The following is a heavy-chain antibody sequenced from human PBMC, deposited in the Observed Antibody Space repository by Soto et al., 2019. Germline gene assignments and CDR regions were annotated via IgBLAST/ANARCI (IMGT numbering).Heavy chain of an antibody. CDR2: IDPSDSYT. CDR3: ARHEADGYSYGYYYYYGMDV. CDR1: GYSFTSYW. V-gene: IGHV5-10-1*01. J-gene: IGHJ6*02. D-gene: IGHD5-18*01. Sequence: PGESLKISCKGSGYSFTSYWISWVRQMPGKGLEWMGRIDPSDSYTNYSPSFQGHVTISADKSISTAYLQWSSLKASDTAMYYCARHEADGYSYGYYYYYGMDVWGQGTTVTVSS.